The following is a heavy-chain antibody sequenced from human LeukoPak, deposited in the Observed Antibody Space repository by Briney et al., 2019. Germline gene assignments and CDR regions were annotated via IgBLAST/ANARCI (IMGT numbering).Heavy chain of an antibody. CDR1: GFTFSSYG. J-gene: IGHJ4*02. CDR3: AKDFVSSSWSFDY. CDR2: ISYDGSNK. V-gene: IGHV3-30*18. Sequence: GRSLRLSCAASGFTFSSYGMHWVRQAPGKGLEWVAVISYDGSNKYYAESVKGRFTISRDNSKNTLYLQMNSLRAEDTAVYYCAKDFVSSSWSFDYWGQGTLVTVSS. D-gene: IGHD6-13*01.